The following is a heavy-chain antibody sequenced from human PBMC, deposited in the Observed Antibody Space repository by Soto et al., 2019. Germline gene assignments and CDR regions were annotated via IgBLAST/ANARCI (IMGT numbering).Heavy chain of an antibody. CDR1: GFTFNNYA. V-gene: IGHV3-23*01. CDR3: VQGRGVSGSLTPRVAF. Sequence: EVQLLESGGGLVQPGGSLRLSCAASGFTFNNYAMTWVRQAPGKGLEWVSAISGGGDTTYYADSVKGRFTVSRDGTKNTLYMQMCTVRAEDTALYYCVQGRGVSGSLTPRVAFWGQGTLVTVSS. D-gene: IGHD3-16*01. CDR2: ISGGGDTT. J-gene: IGHJ4*02.